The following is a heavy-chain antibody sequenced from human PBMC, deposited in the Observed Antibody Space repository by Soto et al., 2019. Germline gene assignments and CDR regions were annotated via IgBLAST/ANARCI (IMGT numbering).Heavy chain of an antibody. D-gene: IGHD3-22*01. CDR2: ISSSGSTI. V-gene: IGHV3-48*03. J-gene: IGHJ3*02. Sequence: GGSLRLSXAASGFTFSSYEMNWVRQAPGKGLEWVSYISSSGSTIYYADSVKGRFTISRDNAKNSLYLQMNSLRAEDTAVYYCARDTYDSRGYYYFAFDIWGQGTMVTVSS. CDR1: GFTFSSYE. CDR3: ARDTYDSRGYYYFAFDI.